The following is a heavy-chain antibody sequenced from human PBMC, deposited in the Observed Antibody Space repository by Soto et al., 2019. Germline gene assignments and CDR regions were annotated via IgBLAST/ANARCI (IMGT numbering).Heavy chain of an antibody. J-gene: IGHJ6*02. CDR2: FYYSENT. D-gene: IGHD2-15*01. CDR1: AGSISSKSYS. V-gene: IGHV4-39*01. CDR3: AKLAGYCSGNSCHGDYAMDV. Sequence: ETLSLTCSVSAGSISSKSYSWGWIRQPPGKGLEWIGTFYYSENTYYNPSLKSRVTISVDTSKNQFSLKLSSVTAADTAVYYCAKLAGYCSGNSCHGDYAMDVWGQGTTVTVSS.